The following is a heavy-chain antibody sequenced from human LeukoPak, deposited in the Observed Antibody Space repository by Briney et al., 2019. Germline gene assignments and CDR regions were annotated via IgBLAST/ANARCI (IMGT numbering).Heavy chain of an antibody. J-gene: IGHJ4*02. CDR3: ARECDYGSGSWEDY. CDR1: GGSISSGSYY. Sequence: PSETLSLTCTVSGGSISSGSYYWSWIRQPAGKGLEWIGRIYTSGSTNYNPSLKSRVTISVDTSKNQFSLKLSSVTAADTAVYYCARECDYGSGSWEDYWGQGTLVTVSS. V-gene: IGHV4-61*02. CDR2: IYTSGST. D-gene: IGHD3-10*01.